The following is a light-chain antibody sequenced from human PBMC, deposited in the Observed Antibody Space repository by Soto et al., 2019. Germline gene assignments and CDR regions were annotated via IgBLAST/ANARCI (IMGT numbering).Light chain of an antibody. V-gene: IGLV2-8*01. CDR2: EVT. J-gene: IGLJ3*02. CDR3: SSYGGINNVV. Sequence: QSALTQPPSASGSPGQSVTISCTGTSSDVGGYNYVSWYQQYPGKAPKLMIYEVTKRPSGVPDRFSGSKSGNTASLTVSGLHAEDEADYHCSSYGGINNVVFGGGTKLTVL. CDR1: SSDVGGYNY.